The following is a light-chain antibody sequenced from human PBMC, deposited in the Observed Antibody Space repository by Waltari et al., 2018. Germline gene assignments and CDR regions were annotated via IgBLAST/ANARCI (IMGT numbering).Light chain of an antibody. J-gene: IGKJ1*01. V-gene: IGKV3-15*01. CDR3: QQYNNWPPWT. Sequence: VMTQSTATLSVSPGERPTLSCRASQSVSSNLAWYQQKPGPAPRLLIYGSSTRATGIPARFSGSGSGTEFTLTISSMQSEDFAVYYCQQYNNWPPWTFGQGTKVEIK. CDR1: QSVSSN. CDR2: GSS.